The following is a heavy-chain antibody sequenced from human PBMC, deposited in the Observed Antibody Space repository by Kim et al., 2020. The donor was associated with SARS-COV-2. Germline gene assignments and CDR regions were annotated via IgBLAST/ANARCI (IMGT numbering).Heavy chain of an antibody. D-gene: IGHD3-10*01. V-gene: IGHV3-7*01. CDR3: LRDYGGS. CDR2: EGRLK. J-gene: IGHJ5*02. Sequence: EGRLKQYVDSWKGRFTISRDNAINSLYLQMNSLRVEDTALYYCLRDYGGSWGQGTLVTVSS.